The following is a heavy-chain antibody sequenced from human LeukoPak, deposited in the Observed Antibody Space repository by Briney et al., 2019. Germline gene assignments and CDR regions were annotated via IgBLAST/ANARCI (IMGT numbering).Heavy chain of an antibody. D-gene: IGHD3-9*01. Sequence: SETLSLTCAVYVGSFSGYYWSWIRQSPGKGLEWIGYIYYSGSTNYNPSLKSRVTISVDTSKNQFSLKLSSVTAADTAVYYCASGAYYDILTGYQTDYWGQGTLVTVSS. CDR1: VGSFSGYY. J-gene: IGHJ4*02. V-gene: IGHV4-59*01. CDR3: ASGAYYDILTGYQTDY. CDR2: IYYSGST.